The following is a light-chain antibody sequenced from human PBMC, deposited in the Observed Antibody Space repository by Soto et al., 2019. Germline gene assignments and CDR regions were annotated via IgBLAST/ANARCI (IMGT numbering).Light chain of an antibody. CDR3: SSYTTSNTRQIV. CDR1: SSDVGGYNY. Sequence: SALTQPASVSGSPGQSITISCTGTSSDVGGYNYVSWYQHHPGKAPKLLIYDVSNRPSGISNRFSGSKSDNTASLTISGLQPEDEADYYCSSYTTSNTRQIVFGTGTKDTVL. J-gene: IGLJ1*01. CDR2: DVS. V-gene: IGLV2-14*03.